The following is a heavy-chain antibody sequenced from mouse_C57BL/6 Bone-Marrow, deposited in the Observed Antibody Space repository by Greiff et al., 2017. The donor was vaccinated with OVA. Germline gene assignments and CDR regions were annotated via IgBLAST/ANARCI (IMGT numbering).Heavy chain of an antibody. Sequence: EVKVVESGGGLVKPGGSLKLSCAASGFTFSSYAMSWVRQTPEKRLEWVATISDGGSYTYYPDNVKGRFTISRDNAKNNLYLQMSHLKSEDTAMYYCARDLKDYDVGDYWGQGTTLTVSS. CDR2: ISDGGSYT. J-gene: IGHJ2*01. D-gene: IGHD2-4*01. CDR3: ARDLKDYDVGDY. V-gene: IGHV5-4*01. CDR1: GFTFSSYA.